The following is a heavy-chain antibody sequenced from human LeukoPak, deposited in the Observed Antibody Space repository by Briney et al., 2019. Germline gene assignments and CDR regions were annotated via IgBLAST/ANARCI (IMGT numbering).Heavy chain of an antibody. CDR2: IGGDGTT. CDR3: AKGPYGLGIYYGMDV. J-gene: IGHJ6*02. V-gene: IGHV3-23*01. CDR1: GFTFSNCG. D-gene: IGHD3-10*01. Sequence: GGSLRLSRATSGFTFSNCGMSRVRQAPGKGLQWLSVIGGDGTTYYADSVKGRFTVSRDNSENTLYLQMNSLRAEDTAVYYCAKGPYGLGIYYGMDVWGQGTTVTV.